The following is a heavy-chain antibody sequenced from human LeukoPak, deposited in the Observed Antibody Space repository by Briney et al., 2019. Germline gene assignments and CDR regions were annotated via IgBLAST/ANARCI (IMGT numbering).Heavy chain of an antibody. Sequence: GGSLRLSCAASGFTFSFYEMNWVRQAPGKGLEWVSYISSSGSTTYCADSVRGRFTISRDNAKNSLYLEMTSLRAEDTAVYYCASQDSYYYGMDVWGQGTTVTVSS. CDR1: GFTFSFYE. J-gene: IGHJ6*02. CDR2: ISSSGSTT. CDR3: ASQDSYYYGMDV. V-gene: IGHV3-48*03.